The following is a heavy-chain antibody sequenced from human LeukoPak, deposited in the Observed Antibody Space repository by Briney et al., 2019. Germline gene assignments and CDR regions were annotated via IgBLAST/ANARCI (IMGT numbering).Heavy chain of an antibody. CDR2: IYTSGST. J-gene: IGHJ5*02. Sequence: SETLSLTCTVSGGSISSYYWSWIRQPAGKGLEWIGRIYTSGSTNYNPSLKSRVTISVDTSKDQFSLKLRSVTAADTAVYYCTRDDTVFGVASWGKGTLVTVS. CDR1: GGSISSYY. V-gene: IGHV4-4*07. CDR3: TRDDTVFGVAS. D-gene: IGHD3-3*01.